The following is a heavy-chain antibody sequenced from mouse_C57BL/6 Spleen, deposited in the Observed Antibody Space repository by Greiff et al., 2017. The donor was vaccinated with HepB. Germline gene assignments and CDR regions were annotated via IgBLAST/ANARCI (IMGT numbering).Heavy chain of an antibody. CDR1: GYSITSGYY. Sequence: EVKLVESGPGLVKPSQSLSLTCSVTGYSITSGYYWNWIRQFPGNKLEWMGYISYDGSNNYNPSLKNRISITRDTSKNQFFLKLNSVTTEDTATYYCARMGLPMAYWGQGTLVTVSA. CDR3: ARMGLPMAY. CDR2: ISYDGSN. D-gene: IGHD2-4*01. V-gene: IGHV3-6*01. J-gene: IGHJ3*01.